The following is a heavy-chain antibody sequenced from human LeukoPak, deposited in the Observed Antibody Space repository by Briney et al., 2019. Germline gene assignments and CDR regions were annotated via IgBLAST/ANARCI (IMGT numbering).Heavy chain of an antibody. CDR1: GGSIGSGDYY. J-gene: IGHJ4*02. Sequence: SETLSLTCTVSGGSIGSGDYYWSWNRQPPGKGREWIVYIYYSGSTYYNPSLKSRVTISVDTSKNQFSLKLSSVTAADTAVYYCARDVGGFDYWGQGTLVTVSS. CDR2: IYYSGST. CDR3: ARDVGGFDY. D-gene: IGHD2-15*01. V-gene: IGHV4-30-4*08.